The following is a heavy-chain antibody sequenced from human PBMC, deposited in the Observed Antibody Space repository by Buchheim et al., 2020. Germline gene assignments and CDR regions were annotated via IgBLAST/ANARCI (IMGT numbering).Heavy chain of an antibody. Sequence: VQLVESGGGLVQPGGSLRLSCTASGFTFGDYAMSWFRQAPGKGLEWVALISFDGDNKNYADSVKGRFTISRDNSKNTLFLELNSLRAEDTAVYYCASPAGYAYGDSSLDSWGQGTL. CDR1: GFTFGDYA. J-gene: IGHJ4*02. CDR2: ISFDGDNK. D-gene: IGHD4-17*01. CDR3: ASPAGYAYGDSSLDS. V-gene: IGHV3-30*04.